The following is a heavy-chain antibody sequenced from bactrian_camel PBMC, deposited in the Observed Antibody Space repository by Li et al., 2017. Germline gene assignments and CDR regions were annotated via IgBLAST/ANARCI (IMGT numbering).Heavy chain of an antibody. J-gene: IGHJ4*01. CDR1: GFTFSNYE. CDR3: AARKMYGSSQPYDY. D-gene: IGHD6*01. V-gene: IGHV3S40*01. CDR2: INSDGGSA. Sequence: DVQLVESGGALVQPGGTLRLSCAASGFTFSNYEVTWIRQAPGKELELVAHINSDGGSAYYGDSVQGRFTISRDNTKNTVYLQLNSLKTEDMAMYYCAARKMYGSSQPYDYWGQGTQVTVS.